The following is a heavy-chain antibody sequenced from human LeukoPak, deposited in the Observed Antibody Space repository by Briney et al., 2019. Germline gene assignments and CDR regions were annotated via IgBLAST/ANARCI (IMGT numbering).Heavy chain of an antibody. Sequence: SETLSLTCSVSGXSISSYYWSWIRQHPGKGLEWIVYIYYSGSTYYNPSLKSRVTISVDTSKNQFSLKLSSVTAADTAVYYCARDRYTVVSWYFDLWGRGTLVTVSS. V-gene: IGHV4-59*06. J-gene: IGHJ2*01. CDR1: GXSISSYY. D-gene: IGHD4-23*01. CDR3: ARDRYTVVSWYFDL. CDR2: IYYSGST.